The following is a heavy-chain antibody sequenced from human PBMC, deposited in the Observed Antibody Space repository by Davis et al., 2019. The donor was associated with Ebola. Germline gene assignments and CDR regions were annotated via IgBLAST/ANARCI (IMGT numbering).Heavy chain of an antibody. CDR2: INSDGSST. Sequence: HTGGSLRLSCAASGFTLSSYWMHWVRQTPGKGLVWVSRINSDGSSTSYADSVKGRFTISRDNAKNTLYLQMNSLRAEDTAVYYCARVRYSSRYHDYWGQGTLVTVSS. D-gene: IGHD6-13*01. V-gene: IGHV3-74*01. CDR1: GFTLSSYW. J-gene: IGHJ4*02. CDR3: ARVRYSSRYHDY.